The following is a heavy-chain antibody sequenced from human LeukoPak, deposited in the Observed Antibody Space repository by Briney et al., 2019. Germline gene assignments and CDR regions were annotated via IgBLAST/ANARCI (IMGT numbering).Heavy chain of an antibody. J-gene: IGHJ3*02. CDR1: GGSISSSVYY. Sequence: SETLSLTCTVSGGSISSSVYYWGWIRQPPGKGLEWIGSIYRSGSTYYNPSLKSRVTISVDTSKNQFSLKLSSVTAADTAVYYCAREYDSSGYLDAFDIWGQGTMVTVSS. CDR3: AREYDSSGYLDAFDI. CDR2: IYRSGST. D-gene: IGHD3-22*01. V-gene: IGHV4-39*07.